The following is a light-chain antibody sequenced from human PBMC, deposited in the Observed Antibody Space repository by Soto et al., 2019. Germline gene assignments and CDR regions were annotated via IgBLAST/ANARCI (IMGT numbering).Light chain of an antibody. CDR1: SSDVGGYNY. Sequence: QSVLTQPASVSGSPGQSITISCTGTSSDVGGYNYVSWYQQHPGKGPKLMIYEVSNRPSGVSNRFSGSKSGNTATLTISGLQAEDEAHYYSSSYTSTTTRVFGTGTKVTV. J-gene: IGLJ1*01. CDR2: EVS. CDR3: SSYTSTTTRV. V-gene: IGLV2-14*03.